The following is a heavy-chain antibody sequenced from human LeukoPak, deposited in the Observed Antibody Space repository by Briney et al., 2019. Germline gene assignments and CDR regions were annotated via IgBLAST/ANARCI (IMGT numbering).Heavy chain of an antibody. J-gene: IGHJ4*02. V-gene: IGHV4-31*03. Sequence: PSETLSLTCTVSGGSISGSSYYWSWIRQHPGKGLEWIGYIYYSGSTYYNPSLKSRVTISVDTSKNQFSLKLSSVTAADTAVYYCARDPSSSYFDYWGQGTLVTVSS. CDR1: GGSISGSSYY. CDR3: ARDPSSSYFDY. CDR2: IYYSGST.